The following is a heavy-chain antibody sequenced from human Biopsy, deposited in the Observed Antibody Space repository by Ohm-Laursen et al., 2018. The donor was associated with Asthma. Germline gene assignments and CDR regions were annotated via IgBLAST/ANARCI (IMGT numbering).Heavy chain of an antibody. CDR1: GGTFNTYV. J-gene: IGHJ4*02. Sequence: SVKASCKSLGGTFNTYVIGWVRQAPGQGLECMGGINSVFGTPTYPQKFQDRVTITADDSTSTVYMELSSLRSEDTAVYYCARKAGSCISRSCYSLDFWGQGTLVTVSS. CDR3: ARKAGSCISRSCYSLDF. CDR2: INSVFGTP. V-gene: IGHV1-69*13. D-gene: IGHD2-15*01.